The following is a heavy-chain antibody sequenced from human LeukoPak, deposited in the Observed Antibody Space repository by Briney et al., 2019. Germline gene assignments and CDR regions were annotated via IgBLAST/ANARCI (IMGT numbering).Heavy chain of an antibody. CDR2: ISPSGAST. CDR3: ARGGSRSPRDAFDI. J-gene: IGHJ3*02. D-gene: IGHD6-13*01. CDR1: GYTFTSSY. V-gene: IGHV1-46*01. Sequence: ASVKVSCKASGYTFTSSYLHWVRQAPGQGLEWMGMISPSGASTTYAQKFQGRVTMTRDTSTSTMYMELSSLRSEDTAVYYCARGGSRSPRDAFDIWGQGTMVTVSS.